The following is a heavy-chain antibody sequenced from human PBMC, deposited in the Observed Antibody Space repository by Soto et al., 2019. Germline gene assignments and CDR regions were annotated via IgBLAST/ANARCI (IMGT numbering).Heavy chain of an antibody. Sequence: QVQLVQSGAEVKKPGASVKVSCKASGYTFTSYGISWVRQAPGQGLEWMGWISAYNGNTNYAPKLQGRVTMTTDTSTSAAYMELRSLRSYDTAVYDCARDWGVDNPNWFAHWGQGTLVTVSS. CDR3: ARDWGVDNPNWFAH. CDR1: GYTFTSYG. V-gene: IGHV1-18*01. D-gene: IGHD3-10*01. J-gene: IGHJ5*02. CDR2: ISAYNGNT.